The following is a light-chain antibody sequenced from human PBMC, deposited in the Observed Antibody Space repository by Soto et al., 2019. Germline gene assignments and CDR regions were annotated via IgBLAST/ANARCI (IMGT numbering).Light chain of an antibody. CDR1: QSVSTNY. CDR3: QQYGSSPLLT. V-gene: IGKV3-20*01. CDR2: GAS. Sequence: EIVLTQSPGTLSVSPGETATLSCRASQSVSTNYLAWYQQKPGQAPRLLIYGASTKATGIQDRFSGSGSGTDFTLTISRLEPEDIAVYYCQQYGSSPLLTFGGGTKVEIK. J-gene: IGKJ4*01.